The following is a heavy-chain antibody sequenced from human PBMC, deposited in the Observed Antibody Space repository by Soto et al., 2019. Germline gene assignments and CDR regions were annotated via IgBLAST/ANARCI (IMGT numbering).Heavy chain of an antibody. V-gene: IGHV1-69*01. CDR1: GGTFSSYA. D-gene: IGHD3-22*01. CDR3: ARDPSSYYDSSGYYPGAFDI. Sequence: QVQLVQSGAEVKKPGSSVKVSCKASGGTFSSYAISWVRQAPGQGLEWMGGIIPIFGTANYAQKFQGRVTITADESTSTAYMELSSLRSEDRAVYYCARDPSSYYDSSGYYPGAFDIWGQGTMVTVSS. CDR2: IIPIFGTA. J-gene: IGHJ3*02.